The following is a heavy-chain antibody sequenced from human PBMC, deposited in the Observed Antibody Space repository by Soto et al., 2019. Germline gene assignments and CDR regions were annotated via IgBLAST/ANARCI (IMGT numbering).Heavy chain of an antibody. Sequence: QVQLVQSGAEMKNPGASVKVSCKASGYTFTSCGISWVRQAPGQGLEWMGWISGFNDDTNHAQKLQGRVTMTKDTSTSTAYMELRSLKFDDTAVYYCARSGSYYPARNWFGPWGQGTLVTVSS. V-gene: IGHV1-18*01. D-gene: IGHD3-10*01. CDR3: ARSGSYYPARNWFGP. CDR1: GYTFTSCG. J-gene: IGHJ5*02. CDR2: ISGFNDDT.